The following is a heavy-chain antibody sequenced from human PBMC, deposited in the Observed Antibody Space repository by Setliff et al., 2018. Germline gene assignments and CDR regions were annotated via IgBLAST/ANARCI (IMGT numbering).Heavy chain of an antibody. CDR2: INTDNGST. CDR3: ARGSRPLWGA. V-gene: IGHV1-3*04. CDR1: GYTFTKNA. J-gene: IGHJ5*02. D-gene: IGHD5-18*01. Sequence: ASVKVSCKASGYTFTKNAIHWLRQAPGQRPEWMGWINTDNGSTRYSQNFKDRVTMTMDTAATTAFVELSSLRSDDTAVYFCARGSRPLWGAWGQGTLVTVYS.